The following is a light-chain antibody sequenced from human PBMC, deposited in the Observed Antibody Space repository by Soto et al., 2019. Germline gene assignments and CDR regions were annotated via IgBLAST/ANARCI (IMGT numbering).Light chain of an antibody. J-gene: IGKJ2*03. V-gene: IGKV3-20*01. CDR1: QSVSSY. Sequence: EIVLTQSPATLSLSPGERATLSCRASQSVSSYLAWYQQKPGQAPRLLIYDASNRATGIPARFSGSGSGTDFTLTISRLEPEDFAVYFCQQYGSSPPYSFGQGT. CDR2: DAS. CDR3: QQYGSSPPYS.